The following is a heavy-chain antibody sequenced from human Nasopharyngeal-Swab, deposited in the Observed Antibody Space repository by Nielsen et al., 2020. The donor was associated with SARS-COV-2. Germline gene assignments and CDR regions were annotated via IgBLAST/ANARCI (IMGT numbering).Heavy chain of an antibody. V-gene: IGHV3-72*01. J-gene: IGHJ3*01. CDR2: SRKNSNSYTT. Sequence: WIRRPPGKGLEWVGRSRKNSNSYTTEYAASVRGRFTISRDDSKNSLYLQMNSLKTEDTAVYYCARGGYSYGELNDAFDVWGQGTMVTVSS. D-gene: IGHD5-18*01. CDR3: ARGGYSYGELNDAFDV.